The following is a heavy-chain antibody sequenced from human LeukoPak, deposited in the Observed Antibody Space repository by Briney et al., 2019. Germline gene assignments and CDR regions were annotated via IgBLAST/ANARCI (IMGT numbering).Heavy chain of an antibody. Sequence: GESLKISCKGSGYSFTSYWIGWVRQMPGKGLEWMGTIYPGDSDTRYSPSFQGQVTISADKSISTAYLQWSSLKASDTAMYYCARPSGYSSGWYSTGYWGQGTLVTVSS. CDR3: ARPSGYSSGWYSTGY. J-gene: IGHJ4*02. CDR1: GYSFTSYW. D-gene: IGHD6-19*01. V-gene: IGHV5-51*01. CDR2: IYPGDSDT.